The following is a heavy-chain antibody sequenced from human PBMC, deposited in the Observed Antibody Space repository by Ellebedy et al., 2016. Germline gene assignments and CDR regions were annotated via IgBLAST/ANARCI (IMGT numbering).Heavy chain of an antibody. D-gene: IGHD6-19*01. Sequence: SLKISXAASGFTFDDYAMHWVRQAPGKGLEWVSGISWNSGSIGYADSVKGRFTISRDNAKNSLYLQMNSLRAEDTALYYCAKDIRQWLVFGYFQHWGQGTLVTVSS. V-gene: IGHV3-9*01. CDR3: AKDIRQWLVFGYFQH. CDR2: ISWNSGSI. J-gene: IGHJ1*01. CDR1: GFTFDDYA.